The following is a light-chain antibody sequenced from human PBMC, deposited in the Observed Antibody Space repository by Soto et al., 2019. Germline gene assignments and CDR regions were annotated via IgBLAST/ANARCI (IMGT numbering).Light chain of an antibody. CDR2: GVS. CDR1: SSDVGGYNY. Sequence: QSALTQPASVSGSPGQSITISCTGTSSDVGGYNYVSWYQQLPGRVPKLMIYGVSNRPSGVSNRFSGSKSGNTASLTISGLQAEDEADYYCNSYISSATLPYVFGTGTKLTVL. J-gene: IGLJ1*01. V-gene: IGLV2-14*01. CDR3: NSYISSATLPYV.